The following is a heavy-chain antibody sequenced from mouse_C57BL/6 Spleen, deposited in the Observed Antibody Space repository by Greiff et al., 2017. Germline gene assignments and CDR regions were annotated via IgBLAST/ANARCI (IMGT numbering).Heavy chain of an antibody. CDR2: INPNNGGN. J-gene: IGHJ2*01. CDR1: GYTFTDYN. CDR3: ARSTADYFDY. V-gene: IGHV1-18*01. Sequence: EVQLQQSGPELVKPGASVKIPCKASGYTFTDYNLDWVKQSHGKGLEWIGDINPNNGGNNYNQKFKGKATFTVDKSSSTAYRELRSLTSEDTAFYYSARSTADYFDYWGQGTTLTVSS.